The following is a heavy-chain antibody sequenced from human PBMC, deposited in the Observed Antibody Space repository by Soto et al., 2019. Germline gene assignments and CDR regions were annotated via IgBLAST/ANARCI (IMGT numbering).Heavy chain of an antibody. CDR3: ARGGWYSDGSVYSDY. Sequence: PSETLSLTCAVYGGSFSGYYWSWIRHPPGKGLEWIGEINHSGSTNYNPSLKSRVTISVDTSKNQFSLKLSAVTAADTAVYYCARGGWYSDGSVYSDYGGQGTLVTIFS. CDR2: INHSGST. J-gene: IGHJ4*02. D-gene: IGHD5-18*01. CDR1: GGSFSGYY. V-gene: IGHV4-34*01.